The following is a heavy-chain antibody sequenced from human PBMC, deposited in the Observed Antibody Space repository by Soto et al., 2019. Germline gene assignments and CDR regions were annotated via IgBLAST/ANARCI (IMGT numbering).Heavy chain of an antibody. CDR1: GGSISSGDYY. CDR2: IYYSGST. V-gene: IGHV4-30-4*01. Sequence: SETLSLTCTVSGGSISSGDYYWSWIRQPPGKGLEWIGYIYYSGSTYYNPSLKSRVTISVDTSKNQFSLKLSSVTAADTAVYYCARDPAPHYYGMDVWGQGTTVTVSS. CDR3: ARDPAPHYYGMDV. J-gene: IGHJ6*02.